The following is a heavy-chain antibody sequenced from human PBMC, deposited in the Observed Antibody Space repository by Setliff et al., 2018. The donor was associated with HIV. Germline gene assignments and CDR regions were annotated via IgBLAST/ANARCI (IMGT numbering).Heavy chain of an antibody. J-gene: IGHJ2*01. CDR2: IIPIFGTK. V-gene: IGHV1-69*05. CDR3: ARDHCGGDCYSLWYFDL. Sequence: KVSCKASGYIFTTYALNWVRQAPGQGLEWMGGIIPIFGTKNYAQKFQGRVTITTDESTSTAYMELSSLRSEDTAVYYCARDHCGGDCYSLWYFDLWGRGTLVTV. D-gene: IGHD2-21*02. CDR1: GYIFTTYA.